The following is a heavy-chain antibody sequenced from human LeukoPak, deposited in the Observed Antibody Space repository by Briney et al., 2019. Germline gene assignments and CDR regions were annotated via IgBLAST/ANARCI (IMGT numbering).Heavy chain of an antibody. D-gene: IGHD1-26*01. CDR3: ARGGLAGATQDY. J-gene: IGHJ4*02. CDR2: VNNDGTGT. Sequence: GGSLRLSCAASGFTFSRYWIHWVRQAPGKGLVWVSYVNNDGTGTNYAGSVKGRFTISRDNAKNTLYLQMNSLRAEDTAVYYCARGGLAGATQDYWGQGTLVTVSS. CDR1: GFTFSRYW. V-gene: IGHV3-74*01.